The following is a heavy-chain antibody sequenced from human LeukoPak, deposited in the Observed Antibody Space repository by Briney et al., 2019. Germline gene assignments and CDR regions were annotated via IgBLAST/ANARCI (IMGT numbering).Heavy chain of an antibody. D-gene: IGHD2-8*01. CDR2: INPNSGGT. CDR3: ARDLVCTNGVCYSSAAFDT. V-gene: IGHV1-2*06. CDR1: GYTFTGYY. J-gene: IGHJ3*02. Sequence: ASVKVSCKASGYTFTGYYMHWVRQAPGQGLEWMGRINPNSGGTNYAQKFQGRVTMTRDTSISTAYMELSRLRSDDTAVYYCARDLVCTNGVCYSSAAFDTWRQGTMVTVSS.